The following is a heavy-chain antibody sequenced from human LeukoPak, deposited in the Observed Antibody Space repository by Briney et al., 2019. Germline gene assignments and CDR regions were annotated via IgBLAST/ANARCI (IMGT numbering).Heavy chain of an antibody. Sequence: GGSLRLSCAASGFTVSSNYMSWVRQAPGKGLEWVSVIYSGGNTYYADSVKGRFPISRDNSKNTLYLQMNSLRAEDTAVYYCARSFSSGWYHFDYWGQGTLVTVSS. V-gene: IGHV3-53*01. CDR1: GFTVSSNY. CDR2: IYSGGNT. J-gene: IGHJ4*02. CDR3: ARSFSSGWYHFDY. D-gene: IGHD6-19*01.